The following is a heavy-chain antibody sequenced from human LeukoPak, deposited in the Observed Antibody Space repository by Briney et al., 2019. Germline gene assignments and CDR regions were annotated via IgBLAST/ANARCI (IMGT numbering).Heavy chain of an antibody. CDR2: IWSHGNTK. D-gene: IGHD3-9*01. CDR3: ARDDSADDNAFDI. CDR1: GFTCSSYG. J-gene: IGHJ3*02. Sequence: GGSLRLSCAASGFTCSSYGMHWVRQAPGKELEWVAVIWSHGNTKKYADSVEGRFTISRDNSKNTLYLEIDTLRAEDTALYYCARDDSADDNAFDIWGQGTMVTVSS. V-gene: IGHV3-33*01.